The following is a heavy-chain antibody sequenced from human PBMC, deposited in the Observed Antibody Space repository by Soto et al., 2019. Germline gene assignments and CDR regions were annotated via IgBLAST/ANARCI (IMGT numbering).Heavy chain of an antibody. CDR1: GFPFSRYG. Sequence: EVQLVESGGGVVKPGGSLRLSCTASGFPFSRYGMNWVRQAPGEGLEWVSYVSSSINTIYYADSVKGRFTISSDDAGSSVYLQMNSLRDDDTAVYFCARDRIVVIPAAPTWFALWGQGALVIVSS. CDR2: VSSSINTI. CDR3: ARDRIVVIPAAPTWFAL. V-gene: IGHV3-48*02. D-gene: IGHD2-2*01. J-gene: IGHJ5*02.